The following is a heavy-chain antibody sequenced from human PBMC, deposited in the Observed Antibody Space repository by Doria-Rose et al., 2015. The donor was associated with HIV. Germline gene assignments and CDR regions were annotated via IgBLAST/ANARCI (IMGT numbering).Heavy chain of an antibody. Sequence: VQLQESGPGLVKPSETLSLTCTVSGDSVSSPDYFWSWIRQPAGKGLEWVGYIYYSGNTNYNPSLESRVTISLDASKDQFSLKLRSVTAADTAVYYCARDPTSISASGVRGAFDIWGRGT. CDR1: GDSVSSPDYF. D-gene: IGHD6-6*01. V-gene: IGHV4-61*08. CDR2: IYYSGNT. CDR3: ARDPTSISASGVRGAFDI. J-gene: IGHJ3*02.